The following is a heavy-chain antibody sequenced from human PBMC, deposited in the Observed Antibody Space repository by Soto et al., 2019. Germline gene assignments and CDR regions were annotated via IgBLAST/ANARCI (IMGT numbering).Heavy chain of an antibody. Sequence: PGGSLRLSCTASGFTFGDYAMSWVRQAPGKGLEWVGFIRSKAYGGTTEYAASVKGRFTISRDDSKSIAYLQMNSLKTEDTAVYYCTTESNGYSSSWYFRLDYWGQGTLVTVS. CDR2: IRSKAYGGTT. CDR1: GFTFGDYA. D-gene: IGHD6-13*01. V-gene: IGHV3-49*04. J-gene: IGHJ4*02. CDR3: TTESNGYSSSWYFRLDY.